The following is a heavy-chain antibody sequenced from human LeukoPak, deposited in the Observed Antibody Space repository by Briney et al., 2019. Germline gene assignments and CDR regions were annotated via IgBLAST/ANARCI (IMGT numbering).Heavy chain of an antibody. D-gene: IGHD3-10*01. CDR3: ATDPRGGYYYMDV. V-gene: IGHV1-24*01. CDR2: FDPEDGET. Sequence: ASVKVSCRVSGYTLTELSMHWVRQAPGKGLEWMGGFDPEDGETIYAQKFQGRVTMTEDTSTDTAYMELSSLRSEDTAVYYCATDPRGGYYYMDVWGKGTTVTVSS. CDR1: GYTLTELS. J-gene: IGHJ6*03.